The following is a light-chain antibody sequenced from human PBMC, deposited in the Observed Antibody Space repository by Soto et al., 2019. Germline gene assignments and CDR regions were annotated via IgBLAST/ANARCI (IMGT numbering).Light chain of an antibody. CDR2: GAS. Sequence: ERVLTQSPGTLSLSPGERATLSCRASQTVSSRYLTWYQQKPGQAPRLLIYGASIRATGIPDRFSGSRSGADVTLSVSRLEPEDFAVYYCHQFDDSPPAFTFGQGTKLEI. CDR3: HQFDDSPPAFT. CDR1: QTVSSRY. V-gene: IGKV3-20*01. J-gene: IGKJ2*01.